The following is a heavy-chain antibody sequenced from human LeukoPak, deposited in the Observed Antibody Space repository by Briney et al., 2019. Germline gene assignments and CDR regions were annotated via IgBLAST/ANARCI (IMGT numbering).Heavy chain of an antibody. Sequence: TGGSLRLSCVVSGFTFSSYSMVWVRQAPGKGLQWVANMKKDGSETNYGDSVKGRFTISRDNAKNSLYLQMNSLRAEDTAVYYCGRHRSGSGAYFIDHRGEGTLVSVSS. CDR2: MKKDGSET. D-gene: IGHD3-10*01. CDR3: GRHRSGSGAYFIDH. V-gene: IGHV3-7*01. CDR1: GFTFSSYS. J-gene: IGHJ4*02.